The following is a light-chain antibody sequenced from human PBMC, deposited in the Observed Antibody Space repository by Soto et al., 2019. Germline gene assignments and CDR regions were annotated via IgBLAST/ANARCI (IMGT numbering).Light chain of an antibody. CDR1: QSVTTR. J-gene: IGKJ5*01. V-gene: IGKV3-20*01. CDR3: QQYGGSPIT. Sequence: IVLTQSPGTLSLSPGERVTLSFRASQSVTTRLAWYQHKPGQAPTLLMSGASNRASGVPVRFSGSGSGTDFTLTITRLEPEDFALYYCQQYGGSPITFGLGTRLET. CDR2: GAS.